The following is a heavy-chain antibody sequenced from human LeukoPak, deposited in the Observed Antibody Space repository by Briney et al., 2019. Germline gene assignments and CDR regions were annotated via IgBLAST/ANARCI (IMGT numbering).Heavy chain of an antibody. V-gene: IGHV3-7*05. CDR1: GFTFSNYW. CDR3: ARDPYSSSWSYGMDV. J-gene: IGHJ6*02. D-gene: IGHD6-13*01. CDR2: IKQDGSET. Sequence: GSLRLSCTASGFTFSNYWMSWVRQTPEKGLEWVANIKQDGSETVYVDSVKGRFTISRDNAQSSLYLQMNSLRAEDTAVYYCARDPYSSSWSYGMDVWGQGTTVTVSS.